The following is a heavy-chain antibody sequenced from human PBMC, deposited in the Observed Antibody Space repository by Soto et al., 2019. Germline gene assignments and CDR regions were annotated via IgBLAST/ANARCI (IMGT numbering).Heavy chain of an antibody. CDR2: IIPIAAIA. Sequence: QVQLVQSGAEVKKPGSSVKVSCKASGGTFSRYTINWGRQAPGQGLEWMGRIIPIAAIANDTQKFQGRVTITVDKSATTAYMELSSPRSDDTAVYYCARGSTIVRGAPSWFDPWGQGTLVTVSS. V-gene: IGHV1-69*02. CDR3: ARGSTIVRGAPSWFDP. D-gene: IGHD3-10*01. CDR1: GGTFSRYT. J-gene: IGHJ5*02.